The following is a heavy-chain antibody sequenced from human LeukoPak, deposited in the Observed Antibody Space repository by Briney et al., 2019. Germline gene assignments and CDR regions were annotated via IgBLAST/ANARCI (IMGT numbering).Heavy chain of an antibody. CDR3: ARLGVYCSSTSFYEGY. J-gene: IGHJ4*02. CDR2: INPSGGST. V-gene: IGHV1-46*01. CDR1: GYTFTSYY. D-gene: IGHD2-2*01. Sequence: GASVKVSCKASGYTFTSYYMHWVRQAPGQGLERMGIINPSGGSTSYAQKFQGRVTMTRDMSTSTVYMELSSLRSEDTAVYYCARLGVYCSSTSFYEGYGGQGTPVTASS.